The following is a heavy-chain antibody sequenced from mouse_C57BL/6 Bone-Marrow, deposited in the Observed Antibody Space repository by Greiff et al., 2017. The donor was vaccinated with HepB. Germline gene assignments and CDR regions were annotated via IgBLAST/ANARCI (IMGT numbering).Heavy chain of an antibody. CDR1: GYTFTSYW. D-gene: IGHD1-3*01. V-gene: IGHV1-7*01. Sequence: QVHVQQPGAELVKPGASVKLSCKASGYTFTSYWMHWVKQRPGQGLEWIGYINPSSGNTKYNQKFKDKATLTADKSSSTAYMQLSSLTYEDSAVYYSAGSGCGCKDYFDYWGQGTTLTVSS. CDR3: AGSGCGCKDYFDY. CDR2: INPSSGNT. J-gene: IGHJ2*01.